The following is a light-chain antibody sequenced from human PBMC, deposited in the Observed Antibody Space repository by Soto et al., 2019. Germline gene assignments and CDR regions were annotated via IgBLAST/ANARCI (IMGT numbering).Light chain of an antibody. CDR1: SSDVGSYNL. J-gene: IGLJ2*01. V-gene: IGLV2-23*01. Sequence: QSALTQPASVSGSPGQSITISCTGTSSDVGSYNLVSWYQQHPGKAPKLMIYEGSKRPSGVSNRFSGSKSGNTASLTISGLQAEDEAAYYCFSYAGSSTVVFGGGTKVTVL. CDR2: EGS. CDR3: FSYAGSSTVV.